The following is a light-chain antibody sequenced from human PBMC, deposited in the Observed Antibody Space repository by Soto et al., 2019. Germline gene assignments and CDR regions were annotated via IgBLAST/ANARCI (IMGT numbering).Light chain of an antibody. CDR3: CSYAGSSFYV. CDR2: EDN. V-gene: IGLV2-23*01. J-gene: IGLJ1*01. CDR1: SSDVGSYNL. Sequence: QPVLTQPASVSGSPGQSITISCTGTSSDVGSYNLVSWYQQHPGKAPKLMIYEDNKRPSGVSNRFSGSKSGNTASLTISGLQAEDEADYYCCSYAGSSFYVFGTGTKLTVL.